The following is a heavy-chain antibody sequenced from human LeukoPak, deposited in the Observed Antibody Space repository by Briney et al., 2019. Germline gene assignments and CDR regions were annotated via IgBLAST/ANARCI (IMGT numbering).Heavy chain of an antibody. D-gene: IGHD2-2*01. Sequence: SETLSLTCTVSGGSLSSYYWSWIRQPPGKGLEWIGYIYYSGSTNYNPSLKSRVTISVDTSKNQFSLKLSSVTAADTAVYYCARDREDIVVVPAASNWFDPWGQGTLVTVSS. V-gene: IGHV4-59*01. CDR3: ARDREDIVVVPAASNWFDP. CDR1: GGSLSSYY. J-gene: IGHJ5*02. CDR2: IYYSGST.